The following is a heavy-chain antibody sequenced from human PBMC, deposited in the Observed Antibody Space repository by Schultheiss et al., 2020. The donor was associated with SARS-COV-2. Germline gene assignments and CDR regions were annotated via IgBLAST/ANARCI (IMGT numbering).Heavy chain of an antibody. J-gene: IGHJ6*02. Sequence: ASVKVSCKASGYTFPSYGISWVRQAPGQGLECMGWISAHNGNTSYAQKLQGRVTMTTDTTTSTAYMELRSLRSDDTAVYYCARSRYFGSGTSSYGIDVWGQGTTVTVSS. CDR3: ARSRYFGSGTSSYGIDV. V-gene: IGHV1-18*01. CDR2: ISAHNGNT. D-gene: IGHD3-10*01. CDR1: GYTFPSYG.